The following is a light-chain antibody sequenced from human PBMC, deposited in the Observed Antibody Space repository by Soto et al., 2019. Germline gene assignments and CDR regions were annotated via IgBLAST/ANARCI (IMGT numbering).Light chain of an antibody. CDR3: QQSYSTLST. Sequence: IQMTQFPSSLSASVGDRVTITCRAGQTVIRYLNWYQQKPGRAPNLLIYAVSNLHSGVPSRFSGSGSGTEVTLTISDLQTDDVATYYSQQSYSTLSTFGPGTNV. CDR1: QTVIRY. CDR2: AVS. V-gene: IGKV1-39*01. J-gene: IGKJ3*01.